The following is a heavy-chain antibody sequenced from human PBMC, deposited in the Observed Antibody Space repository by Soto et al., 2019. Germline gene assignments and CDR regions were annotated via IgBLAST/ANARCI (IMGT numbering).Heavy chain of an antibody. CDR1: GFTVSNND. J-gene: IGHJ4*02. V-gene: IGHV3-53*01. CDR3: AREGGYCSGGSCYFDY. Sequence: EVQLVESGGGLIQPGGSLRLSCAASGFTVSNNDMSWVRQAPGKGLEWVSVINSGDSTYYADSVKGRFTISRDKSKNTLDRQMNSLTAEDTAVYYCAREGGYCSGGSCYFDYWGQGTLVTVSS. CDR2: INSGDST. D-gene: IGHD2-15*01.